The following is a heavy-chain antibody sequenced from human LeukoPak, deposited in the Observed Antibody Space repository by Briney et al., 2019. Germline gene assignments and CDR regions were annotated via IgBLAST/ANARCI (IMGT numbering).Heavy chain of an antibody. D-gene: IGHD2-2*01. V-gene: IGHV3-23*01. CDR3: SRYCISTTCPSTDYYAMNV. J-gene: IGHJ6*02. CDR1: GFTFGSYA. Sequence: GASLRLSCAASGFTFGSYAMSWVRQAPGKGLEWVSAISTSGGSTFYADSVKGRFTISRDNSKSTLYLQMNSLRADDPAMYYCSRYCISTTCPSTDYYAMNVWGQGTTVTVSS. CDR2: ISTSGGST.